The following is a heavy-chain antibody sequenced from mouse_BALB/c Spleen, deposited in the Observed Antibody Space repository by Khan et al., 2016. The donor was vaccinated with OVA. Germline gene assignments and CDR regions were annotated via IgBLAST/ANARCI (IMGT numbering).Heavy chain of an antibody. CDR3: VRRGHYYGSFYWYFDV. D-gene: IGHD1-1*01. CDR1: GFSLTSYD. J-gene: IGHJ1*01. V-gene: IGHV2-9-2*01. Sequence: QVQLKQSGPGLVAPSQSLSITCTVSGFSLTSYDISWVRQPPGKGLEWLGVIWTGGGTNFNSAFMSRLSISKDKSKSQVFLKMSSLQTDDTAIYYCVRRGHYYGSFYWYFDVWGAGTTVTVSS. CDR2: IWTGGGT.